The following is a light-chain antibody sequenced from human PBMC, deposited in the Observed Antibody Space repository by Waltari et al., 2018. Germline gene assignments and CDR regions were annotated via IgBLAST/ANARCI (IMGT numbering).Light chain of an antibody. CDR1: QSVSRH. Sequence: EIVMTQSPAPLSVSPGESATLSCRASQSVSRHLAWYQQNPGQAPRLLIYGASTRATGTPARFSGSGSGTEFILTISSLQSEDFAVYYCQQYNNWPPVYTFGQGTKLEIK. J-gene: IGKJ2*01. V-gene: IGKV3-15*01. CDR3: QQYNNWPPVYT. CDR2: GAS.